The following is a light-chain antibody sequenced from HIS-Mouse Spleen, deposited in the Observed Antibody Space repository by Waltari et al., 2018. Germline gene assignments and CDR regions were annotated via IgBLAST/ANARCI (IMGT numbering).Light chain of an antibody. J-gene: IGLJ1*01. V-gene: IGLV2-11*01. CDR2: DVS. CDR1: SRDVGGYNY. CDR3: CSYAGSYTYV. Sequence: QSALTQPRSVSGSPGPSVTISCTGTSRDVGGYNYVSWYQQHPGKAPKLMIYDVSKRPSGVPDRFSGSKSGNMASLTISGLQAEDEADYYCCSYAGSYTYVFGTGTKVTVL.